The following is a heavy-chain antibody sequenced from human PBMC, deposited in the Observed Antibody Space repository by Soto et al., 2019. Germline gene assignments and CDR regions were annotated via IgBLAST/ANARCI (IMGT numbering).Heavy chain of an antibody. J-gene: IGHJ4*02. CDR1: GYSFTNSG. V-gene: IGHV1-18*01. CDR3: ARGLGYSDFDVHY. Sequence: ASVKVSSTASGYSFTNSGFSWVRKAPGQGLEWVGWIRVNNGDTHYAQKLQGRVTMTTDTSTSTAFMELRSLRSDDTAVYYCARGLGYSDFDVHYGGQGTLVTVSA. D-gene: IGHD4-17*01. CDR2: IRVNNGDT.